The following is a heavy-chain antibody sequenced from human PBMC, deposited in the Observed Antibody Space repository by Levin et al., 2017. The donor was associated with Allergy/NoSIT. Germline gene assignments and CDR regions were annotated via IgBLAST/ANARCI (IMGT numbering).Heavy chain of an antibody. Sequence: ESLKISCTVSGGSISSYYWSWIRQPPGKGLEWIGYIYYSGSTNYYPSLKSRVTISVDTSKNQFSLKLSSVTAADTAVYYCARVVSGGGYTKIDYWGQGTLVTVSS. V-gene: IGHV4-59*01. CDR3: ARVVSGGGYTKIDY. CDR2: IYYSGST. CDR1: GGSISSYY. J-gene: IGHJ4*02. D-gene: IGHD5-18*01.